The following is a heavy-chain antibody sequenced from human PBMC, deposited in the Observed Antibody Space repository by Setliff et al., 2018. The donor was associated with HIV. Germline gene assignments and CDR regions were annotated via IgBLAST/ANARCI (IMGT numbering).Heavy chain of an antibody. CDR2: IYLGDSDT. Sequence: GESLKISCKGSGDSFSSFWIGWVRQMPGKGLAWMGIIYLGDSDTIYSPSFQGQVTMSADKSINTAYLQWGSLEASDTAIYYCARGKYTTYLFDPWGQGTLVTFSS. CDR1: GDSFSSFW. J-gene: IGHJ5*02. CDR3: ARGKYTTYLFDP. V-gene: IGHV5-51*01. D-gene: IGHD1-1*01.